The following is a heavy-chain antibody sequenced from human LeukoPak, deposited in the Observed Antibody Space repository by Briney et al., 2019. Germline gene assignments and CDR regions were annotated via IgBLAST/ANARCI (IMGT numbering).Heavy chain of an antibody. CDR2: IYYSGST. J-gene: IGHJ4*02. V-gene: IGHV4-31*03. CDR3: ARRNYGDYDHYFDY. Sequence: SETLSLTCTVSGGSISSGGYYWSWIRQHPGKGLEWIGYIYYSGSTYYNPSLKSRVTISVDTSKNQFSLKLSSVTAADTAVYYCARRNYGDYDHYFDYWGQGALVTVSS. D-gene: IGHD4-17*01. CDR1: GGSISSGGYY.